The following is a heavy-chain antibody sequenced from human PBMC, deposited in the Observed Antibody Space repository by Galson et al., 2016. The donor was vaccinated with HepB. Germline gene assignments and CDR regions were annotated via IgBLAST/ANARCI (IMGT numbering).Heavy chain of an antibody. Sequence: SETLSLTCAVSGGSVSNVAYYWSWIRQTPGKGLEWIGDIYYSGGTNYNPSLKSRVTISVDTSKNQFSLTLNSVTAADTAVYYCAAEFVAGISDYWGRRTLVTVSS. V-gene: IGHV4-61*08. CDR3: AAEFVAGISDY. D-gene: IGHD6-19*01. CDR2: IYYSGGT. J-gene: IGHJ4*02. CDR1: GGSVSNVAYY.